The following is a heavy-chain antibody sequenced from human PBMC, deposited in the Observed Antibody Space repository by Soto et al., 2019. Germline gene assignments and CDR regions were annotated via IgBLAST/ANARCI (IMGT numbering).Heavy chain of an antibody. V-gene: IGHV3-48*02. D-gene: IGHD3-3*01. CDR3: ARDLVTYYDFWSGYYGGMDV. CDR1: GFTSSSYS. Sequence: GGSLRLSCAASGFTSSSYSMNWVRQAPGKGLEWVSYISSSSNTIYYADSVKGRFTISRDNAKNSLYLQMNSLRDEDTAVYYCARDLVTYYDFWSGYYGGMDVWGQGTTVTVSS. J-gene: IGHJ6*02. CDR2: ISSSSNTI.